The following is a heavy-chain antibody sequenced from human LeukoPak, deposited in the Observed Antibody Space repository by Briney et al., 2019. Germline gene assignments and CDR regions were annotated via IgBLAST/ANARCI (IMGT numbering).Heavy chain of an antibody. V-gene: IGHV4-34*01. Sequence: PSETLSLTCAVYGGSFSGYYWSWIRQPPGKGLEWIEEINHSGSTNYSPSLKSRVTISVDTSKNQFSLKLSSVTAADTAVYYCARAGGYYSTWGQGTLVTVSS. D-gene: IGHD3-3*01. CDR3: ARAGGYYST. CDR2: INHSGST. J-gene: IGHJ4*02. CDR1: GGSFSGYY.